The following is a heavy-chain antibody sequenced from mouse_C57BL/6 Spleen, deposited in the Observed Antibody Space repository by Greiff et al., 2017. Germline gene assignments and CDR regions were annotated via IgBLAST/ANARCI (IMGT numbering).Heavy chain of an antibody. CDR2: ISSGSSTT. CDR1: GFTFSDYG. J-gene: IGHJ2*01. Sequence: VQLKESGGGLVKPGGSLKLPCAASGFTFSDYGMHWVRQAPEKGLGWVAYISSGSSTTYYADTVKGRFTISRDNAKNTLFLQMTSLRSEDTAMYYCARRPSYSNYFDYWGQGTTLTVSS. CDR3: ARRPSYSNYFDY. D-gene: IGHD2-5*01. V-gene: IGHV5-17*01.